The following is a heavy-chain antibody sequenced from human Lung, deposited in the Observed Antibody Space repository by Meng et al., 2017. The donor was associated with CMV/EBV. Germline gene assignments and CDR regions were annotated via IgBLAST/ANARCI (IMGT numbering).Heavy chain of an antibody. V-gene: IGHV4-30-4*01. D-gene: IGHD2-21*01. J-gene: IGHJ4*02. Sequence: QWHVRASGPGLVEPSPTLSLTCTVSGGSMSSGNYDWSWIRQPPGKGLEWIGYIHHSGSAYYNPSLKSRVSISVDTSKNQFSLNLNSMTAADTAVYYCASFDHIPRRNYFDYWGQGTLVTVSS. CDR2: IHHSGSA. CDR1: GGSMSSGNYD. CDR3: ASFDHIPRRNYFDY.